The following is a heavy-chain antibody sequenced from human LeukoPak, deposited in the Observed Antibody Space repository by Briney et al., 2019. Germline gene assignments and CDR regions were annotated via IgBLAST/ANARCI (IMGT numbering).Heavy chain of an antibody. V-gene: IGHV1-18*01. CDR3: AGSLQHQRNFDY. CDR1: GYTFTSYG. D-gene: IGHD2-2*01. CDR2: ISAYNGNT. Sequence: ASVKVSCKASGYTFTSYGISWVRQAPGQGLEWMGWISAYNGNTNYAQKLQGRVTMTTDTSTSTAYMELRSLRSDDTAVYYCAGSLQHQRNFDYWGQGTPVTVSS. J-gene: IGHJ4*02.